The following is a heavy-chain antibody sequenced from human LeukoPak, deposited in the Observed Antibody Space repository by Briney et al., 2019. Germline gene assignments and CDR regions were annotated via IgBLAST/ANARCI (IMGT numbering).Heavy chain of an antibody. CDR3: ARDLARWEGQDWFDP. CDR2: IYYSGST. V-gene: IGHV4-39*07. Sequence: PSETLSLTCAVYGGSFSSSSYYWGWIRQPPGKGLEWIGSIYYSGSTYYNPSLKSRVTISVDTSKNQFSLKLSSVTAADTAVYYWARDLARWEGQDWFDPWGQGTLVTVSS. D-gene: IGHD1-26*01. CDR1: GGSFSSSSYY. J-gene: IGHJ5*02.